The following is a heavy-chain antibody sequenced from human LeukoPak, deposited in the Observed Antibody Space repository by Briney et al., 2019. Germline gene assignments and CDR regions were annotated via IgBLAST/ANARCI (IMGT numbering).Heavy chain of an antibody. J-gene: IGHJ6*02. CDR1: GYSFTSYW. CDR2: IDPSDSYT. Sequence: GESLKISCKGSGYSFTSYWISWVRRMPGKGLEWMGRIDPSDSYTNYSPSFQGHVTISADKSISTAYLQWSSLKASDTAMYYCARQDVTIFGVVALNYYYYGMDVWGQGTTVTVSS. CDR3: ARQDVTIFGVVALNYYYYGMDV. V-gene: IGHV5-10-1*01. D-gene: IGHD3-3*01.